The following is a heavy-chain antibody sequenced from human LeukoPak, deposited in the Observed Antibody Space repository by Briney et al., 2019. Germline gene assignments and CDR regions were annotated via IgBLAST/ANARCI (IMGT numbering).Heavy chain of an antibody. CDR3: ARVPAYLITIFGVVTTPVDY. D-gene: IGHD3-3*01. J-gene: IGHJ4*02. CDR1: GGSFSGYY. CDR2: INHSGST. V-gene: IGHV4-34*01. Sequence: SETLSLTCAVYGGSFSGYYWSWIRQPPGKGLEWIGAINHSGSTNYNPSLKSRVTISVDTSKYQFSLKLSSVTAADTAVYYCARVPAYLITIFGVVTTPVDYWGRGTLVTVSS.